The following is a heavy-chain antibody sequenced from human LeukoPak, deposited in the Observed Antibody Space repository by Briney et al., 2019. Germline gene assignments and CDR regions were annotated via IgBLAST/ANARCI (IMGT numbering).Heavy chain of an antibody. Sequence: GASVTVSCKASGYTFTSYGISWVRQAPGQGLEWMGWISAYNGNTNYAQKLQGRVTMTTDTSTSTAYMELRSLRSDDTAAYYCARDYYDSSGYFLRGDYWGQGTLVTVSS. CDR2: ISAYNGNT. CDR3: ARDYYDSSGYFLRGDY. CDR1: GYTFTSYG. V-gene: IGHV1-18*01. J-gene: IGHJ4*02. D-gene: IGHD3-22*01.